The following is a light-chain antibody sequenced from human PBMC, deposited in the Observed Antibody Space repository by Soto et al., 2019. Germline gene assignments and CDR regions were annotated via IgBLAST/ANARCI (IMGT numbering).Light chain of an antibody. CDR1: QSISSW. J-gene: IGKJ1*01. CDR3: QQYNSYSWT. Sequence: DIKMTQSPSTLSASVGDRVTITCRASQSISSWLAWYPQNPGKAPKLLIYKASSLESGVPSRFSGSGSGTEFTLTISSLQPDGFAPYYCQQYNSYSWTFGQGTKVEIK. V-gene: IGKV1-5*03. CDR2: KAS.